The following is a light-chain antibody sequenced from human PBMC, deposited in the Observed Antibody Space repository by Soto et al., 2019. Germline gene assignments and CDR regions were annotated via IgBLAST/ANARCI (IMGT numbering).Light chain of an antibody. CDR1: QSVSSSY. CDR2: GAS. Sequence: EIVLTQSPGTLSLSPGDRATLSCRASQSVSSSYLAWYQQKPGQAPRLLIYGASSRATGIPDRFSGSGSGTDFTLTIRRLEPEDFAVYYCQQYGSSPMYTFGQGTQLEIK. CDR3: QQYGSSPMYT. J-gene: IGKJ2*01. V-gene: IGKV3-20*01.